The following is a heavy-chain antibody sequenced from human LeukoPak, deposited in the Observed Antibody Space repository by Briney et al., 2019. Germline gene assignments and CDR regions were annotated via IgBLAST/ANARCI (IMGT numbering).Heavy chain of an antibody. Sequence: SETLSLTCAVYGGSFSGYYWSWIRQPPGKGLEWIGEINHSGSTNYNPSLKSRVTISVDTSKNQFSLKLSSVTAADAAVYYCARPTSGRLRQTRYFDLWGRGTLSLSPQ. CDR3: ARPTSGRLRQTRYFDL. CDR1: GGSFSGYY. V-gene: IGHV4-34*01. J-gene: IGHJ2*01. D-gene: IGHD3-16*01. CDR2: INHSGST.